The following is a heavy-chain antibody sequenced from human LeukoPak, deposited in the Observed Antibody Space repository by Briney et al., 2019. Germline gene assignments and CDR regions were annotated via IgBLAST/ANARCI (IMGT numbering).Heavy chain of an antibody. CDR2: INHSGST. J-gene: IGHJ4*02. Sequence: SKTLSLTCAVYGGSFSGYYWSWIRQPPGRGLEWIGEINHSGSTNYNPSLKSRVTISVDTSKNQFSLKLSSVTAADTAVYYCARGDGIAVASHYWGQGTLVTVSS. D-gene: IGHD6-19*01. CDR3: ARGDGIAVASHY. CDR1: GGSFSGYY. V-gene: IGHV4-34*01.